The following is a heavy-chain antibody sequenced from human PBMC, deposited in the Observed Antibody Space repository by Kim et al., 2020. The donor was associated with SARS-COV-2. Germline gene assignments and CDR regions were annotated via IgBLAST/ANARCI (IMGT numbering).Heavy chain of an antibody. CDR3: ARDTIIRTTSGYPVIRYFDY. D-gene: IGHD4-17*01. J-gene: IGHJ4*02. Sequence: SRVTISVDKSKNQFSLKLSSVTAADTAVYYCARDTIIRTTSGYPVIRYFDYWGQGTLVTVSS. V-gene: IGHV4-4*02.